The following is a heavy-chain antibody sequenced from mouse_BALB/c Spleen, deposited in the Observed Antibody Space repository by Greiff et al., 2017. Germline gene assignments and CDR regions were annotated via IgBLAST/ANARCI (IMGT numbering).Heavy chain of an antibody. V-gene: IGHV5-4*02. D-gene: IGHD1-1*02. J-gene: IGHJ1*01. Sequence: EVKVVESGGGLVKPGGSLKLSCAASGFTFSDYYMYWVRQTPEKRLEWVATISDGGSYTYYPDSVKGRFTISRDNAKNNLYLQMSSLKSEDTAMYYCARDGNWYFDVWGAGTTVTVSS. CDR2: ISDGGSYT. CDR3: ARDGNWYFDV. CDR1: GFTFSDYY.